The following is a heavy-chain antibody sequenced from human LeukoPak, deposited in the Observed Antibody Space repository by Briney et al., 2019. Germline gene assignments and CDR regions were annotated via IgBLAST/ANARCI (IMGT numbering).Heavy chain of an antibody. CDR1: GFTFSNAW. V-gene: IGHV3-15*01. D-gene: IGHD5-18*01. Sequence: GGSLRLSCAASGFTFSNAWMSWVRQAPGKGLEWVGRIKSKTDGGTTDYAAPVKGRFTISRDDSKNTLYLQMNSLKTEDTTVYYCTTLIRIRALNPTAMPVWGQGTLVTVSS. CDR3: TTLIRIRALNPTAMPV. J-gene: IGHJ4*02. CDR2: IKSKTDGGTT.